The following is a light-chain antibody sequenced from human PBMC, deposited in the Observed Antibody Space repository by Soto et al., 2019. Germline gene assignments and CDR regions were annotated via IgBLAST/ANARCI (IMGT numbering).Light chain of an antibody. V-gene: IGKV3-20*01. CDR1: QSVSSTY. CDR3: HQDGSSSYT. CDR2: GAS. Sequence: EIVLTQSPGTLSLSPGERATLSCRASQSVSSTYVAWYQQNPGQAPRLLIYGASSRATGIPDRFSGSGSGTDFTLTISRLEPEDFAVYFFHQDGSSSYTFGQGTKLEIK. J-gene: IGKJ2*01.